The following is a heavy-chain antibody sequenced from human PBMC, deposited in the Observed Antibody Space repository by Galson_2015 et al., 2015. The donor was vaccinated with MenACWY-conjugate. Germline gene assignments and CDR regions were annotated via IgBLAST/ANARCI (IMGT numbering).Heavy chain of an antibody. V-gene: IGHV4-34*01. CDR2: INHSGST. D-gene: IGHD6-19*01. Sequence: SETLSLTCAVYGGSFSGYYWSWIRQPPGKGLEWIGEINHSGSTNYNPSLKSRVTISVDTSKNRFSLKLSSVTAADTAVYYCASASLASSGWSNWFDPWGQGTLVTVSS. CDR3: ASASLASSGWSNWFDP. CDR1: GGSFSGYY. J-gene: IGHJ5*02.